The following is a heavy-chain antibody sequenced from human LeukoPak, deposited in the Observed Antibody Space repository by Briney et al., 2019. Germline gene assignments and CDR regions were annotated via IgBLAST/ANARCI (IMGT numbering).Heavy chain of an antibody. CDR1: GLTFSNYW. CDR2: IKQDGSET. J-gene: IGHJ4*02. D-gene: IGHD1-26*01. V-gene: IGHV3-7*01. CDR3: ARGFSGSFEY. Sequence: PGGSLRLSCAASGLTFSNYWMNWVRQAPGKGLEWVANIKQDGSETRYVDSVKGRFTISRDNAKNSLFLKMNSLRADDTAVYFCARGFSGSFEYWGQGTLVTVSS.